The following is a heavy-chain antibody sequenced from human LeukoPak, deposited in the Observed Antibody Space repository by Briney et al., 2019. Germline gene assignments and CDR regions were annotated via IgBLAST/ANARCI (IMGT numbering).Heavy chain of an antibody. J-gene: IGHJ5*02. CDR1: GGSISSSRYY. CDR3: ARDAGYDSYNRFDP. CDR2: IYYDGST. D-gene: IGHD5-12*01. Sequence: SEALSLTCTVSGGSISSSRYYWGGIGRPPGKGLEWIGSIYYDGSTYQNPNPSLTSLFTISVDTSRNQFSLKLSSVTAADTAVYFCARDAGYDSYNRFDPGGQGILITVSS. V-gene: IGHV4-39*01.